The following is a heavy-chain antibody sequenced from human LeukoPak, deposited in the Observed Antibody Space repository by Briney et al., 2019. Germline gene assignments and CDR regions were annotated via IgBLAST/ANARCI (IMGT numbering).Heavy chain of an antibody. D-gene: IGHD2-2*01. V-gene: IGHV3-21*01. Sequence: IPGGSLRLSCAASGFTFSSYSMNWVRQAPGKGLEWVSSISSSSSYIYYADSVKGRFTISRDNARNSLYLQMNSLRAEDTAVCYCARDMDDHSGYCSSTSCLFDYWGQGTLVTVSS. CDR3: ARDMDDHSGYCSSTSCLFDY. J-gene: IGHJ4*02. CDR1: GFTFSSYS. CDR2: ISSSSSYI.